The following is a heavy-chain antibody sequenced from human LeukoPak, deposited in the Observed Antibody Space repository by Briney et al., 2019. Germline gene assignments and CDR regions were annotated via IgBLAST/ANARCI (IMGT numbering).Heavy chain of an antibody. Sequence: ASVKVSCKASGGTFSSYAISWVRQAPGQGLEWMGVIIPMFGTANYAQKFQGRVTITADESTSTAYMELSSLRSEDTAVYYCAREEGPYDILTGYYSWGQGTLVTVSS. CDR3: AREEGPYDILTGYYS. D-gene: IGHD3-9*01. V-gene: IGHV1-69*01. CDR2: IIPMFGTA. J-gene: IGHJ4*02. CDR1: GGTFSSYA.